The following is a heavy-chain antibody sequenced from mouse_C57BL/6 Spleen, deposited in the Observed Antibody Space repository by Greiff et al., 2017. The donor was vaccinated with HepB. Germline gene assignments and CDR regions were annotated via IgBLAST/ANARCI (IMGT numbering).Heavy chain of an antibody. V-gene: IGHV1-54*01. CDR1: GYAFTNYL. J-gene: IGHJ1*03. CDR3: ARRKLTGTQWYFDV. D-gene: IGHD4-1*01. Sequence: QVQLQQSGAELVRPGTSVKVSCKASGYAFTNYLIEWVKQRPGQGLEWIGVSNPGSGGTNYNEKFKGKATLTADKSSSTAYMQLSSLTSEDSAVYFCARRKLTGTQWYFDVWGTGTTVTVSS. CDR2: SNPGSGGT.